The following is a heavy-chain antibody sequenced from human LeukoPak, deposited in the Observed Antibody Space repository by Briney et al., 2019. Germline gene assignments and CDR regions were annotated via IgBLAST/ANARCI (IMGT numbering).Heavy chain of an antibody. Sequence: PSETLSLTCAVYGGSFSGYYWSWIRQPPGKGLEWIGEINHSGSTNYNPSLKSRVTISVDTSKNQFSLKLSSVTAADTAVYYCASPPFLGGDYADYWGQGTLVTVSS. CDR1: GGSFSGYY. V-gene: IGHV4-34*01. CDR2: INHSGST. CDR3: ASPPFLGGDYADY. D-gene: IGHD2/OR15-2a*01. J-gene: IGHJ4*02.